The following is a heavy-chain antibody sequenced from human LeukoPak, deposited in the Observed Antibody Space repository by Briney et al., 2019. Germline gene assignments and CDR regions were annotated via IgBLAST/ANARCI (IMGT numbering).Heavy chain of an antibody. CDR3: ARDSGYYDSSGYYYHDAFDI. CDR2: ISSSSSTI. D-gene: IGHD3-22*01. CDR1: GFTFSSYS. V-gene: IGHV3-48*02. J-gene: IGHJ3*02. Sequence: GGSLTLSCAASGFTFSSYSMNWVPEAPGKGLEWGSYISSSSSTIYYADSVKGRFTISRDNAKNSLYLQMNSLRDEDTAVYYCARDSGYYDSSGYYYHDAFDIWGQGTMVTVSS.